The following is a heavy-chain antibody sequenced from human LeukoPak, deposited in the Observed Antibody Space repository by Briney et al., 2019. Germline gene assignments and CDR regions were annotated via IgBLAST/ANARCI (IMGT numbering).Heavy chain of an antibody. CDR1: GGSISSYY. J-gene: IGHJ4*02. CDR2: VYYSGTT. Sequence: SETLSLTCTVSGGSISSYYWSWIRQPPGKGLEWIGYVYYSGTTNYNPSLKSRVTISVDTSKNQFSQKLSSVTAADTAVYYCAREGWGYYFDFWGQGTLVTVSS. CDR3: AREGWGYYFDF. V-gene: IGHV4-59*01. D-gene: IGHD7-27*01.